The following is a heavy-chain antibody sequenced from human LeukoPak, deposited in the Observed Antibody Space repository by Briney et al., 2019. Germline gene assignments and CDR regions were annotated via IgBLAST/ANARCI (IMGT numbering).Heavy chain of an antibody. J-gene: IGHJ4*02. CDR2: IYTSGST. Sequence: SETLSLTCTVSGGSISSYYWSWIRQPAGKGLEWIGRIYTSGSTNYNPSLKSRVTMSVDTSKNQFSLKLSSVTAADTAVYYCAREGVRLFYEPTYYFDYWGQGTLVTVSA. CDR1: GGSISSYY. D-gene: IGHD3-3*01. V-gene: IGHV4-4*07. CDR3: AREGVRLFYEPTYYFDY.